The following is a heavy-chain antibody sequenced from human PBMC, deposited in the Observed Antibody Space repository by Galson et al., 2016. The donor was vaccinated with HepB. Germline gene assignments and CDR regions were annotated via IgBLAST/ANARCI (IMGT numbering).Heavy chain of an antibody. Sequence: SVKVSCKASGGSFSRNAISWVRQAPGQGLEWMGGIIPSFGTPTYAQKFQGRLTISASEFTGTGYMELNSLRSEDTAVYYCARGLGKFWYLDLWGRGTLVTVSS. V-gene: IGHV1-69*13. CDR3: ARGLGKFWYLDL. CDR2: IIPSFGTP. CDR1: GGSFSRNA. D-gene: IGHD1-1*01. J-gene: IGHJ2*01.